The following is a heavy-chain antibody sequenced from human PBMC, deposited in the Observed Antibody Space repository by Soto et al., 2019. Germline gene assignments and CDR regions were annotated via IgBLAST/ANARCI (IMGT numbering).Heavy chain of an antibody. CDR1: GFTFSDYY. J-gene: IGHJ4*02. CDR3: ALGYCSSTSCYGGFDY. V-gene: IGHV3-11*01. CDR2: ISSSGSTI. Sequence: GGSVRLSCAASGFTFSDYYMSWIRQAPGKGLEWVSYISSSGSTIYYADSVKGRFTISRDNAKNSLYLQMNSLRAEDTAVYYCALGYCSSTSCYGGFDYWGQGTLVTVSS. D-gene: IGHD2-2*01.